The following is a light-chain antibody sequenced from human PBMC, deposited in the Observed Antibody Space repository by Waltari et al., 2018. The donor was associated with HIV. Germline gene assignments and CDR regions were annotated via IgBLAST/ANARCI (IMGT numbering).Light chain of an antibody. CDR2: EVI. CDR1: TVAFDISRL. CDR3: TSYTSNATLL. V-gene: IGLV2-14*01. J-gene: IGLJ3*02. Sequence: HSALPQPASVSASPGQSTPPPCPGPTVAFDISRLLSWYQQRPGKVPKVIIYEVISRPSGVSNRFSGSKSGNTASLTISGLQAEDEADYYCTSYTSNATLLFGGGTKVTVL.